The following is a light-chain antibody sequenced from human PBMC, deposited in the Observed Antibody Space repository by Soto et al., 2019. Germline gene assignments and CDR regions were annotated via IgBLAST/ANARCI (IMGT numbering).Light chain of an antibody. Sequence: EILLTQSPGTLSLSAGEGATLSCRASQSVSNNYLAWYQQKPGKAPRLLIYGASNRATGIPDRLSGSGSGTDFTLTIRRLEPEDFAVYYCQQYGSSGTFGQGTKVDIK. CDR3: QQYGSSGT. CDR2: GAS. J-gene: IGKJ1*01. CDR1: QSVSNNY. V-gene: IGKV3-20*01.